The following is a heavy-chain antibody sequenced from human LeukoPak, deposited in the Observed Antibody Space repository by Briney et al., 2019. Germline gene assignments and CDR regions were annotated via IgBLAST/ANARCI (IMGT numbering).Heavy chain of an antibody. D-gene: IGHD6-13*01. CDR3: ARETSSSRGSYYYYGMDV. CDR1: GGTFSSYT. Sequence: ASVKVSCKASGGTFSSYTISWVRQAPGQGLEWMGRIIPILGIANYAQKFQGRVTITADKSTSTAYMELSSLRSEDTAVYYCARETSSSRGSYYYYGMDVWGQGTTVTVSS. CDR2: IIPILGIA. J-gene: IGHJ6*02. V-gene: IGHV1-69*04.